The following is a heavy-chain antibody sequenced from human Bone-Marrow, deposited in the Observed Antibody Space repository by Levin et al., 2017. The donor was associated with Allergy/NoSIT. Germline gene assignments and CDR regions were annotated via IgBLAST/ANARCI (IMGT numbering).Heavy chain of an antibody. D-gene: IGHD2-2*01. J-gene: IGHJ6*02. CDR1: GFTFTNYG. V-gene: IGHV3-30*18. CDR3: AKDPCSSATCYGSYYYFDGMDA. CDR2: LSYDGRNK. Sequence: LSLTYAASGFTFTNYGMHWVRQAPGKGLEWVAYLSYDGRNKYYAESVKGRFTISRDNVKDRLFLQMDSLRTDDTAVYFCAKDPCSSATCYGSYYYFDGMDAWGRGTTVTVSS.